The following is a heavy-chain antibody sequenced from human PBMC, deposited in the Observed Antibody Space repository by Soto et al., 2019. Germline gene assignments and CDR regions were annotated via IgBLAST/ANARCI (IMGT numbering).Heavy chain of an antibody. Sequence: GDSVKVSCKASGYTFTSYYMHWVRQAPGQGLEWMGIINPSGGSTSYAQKFQGRVTMTRDTSTSTVYMELSSLRSEDTAVYYCVRVREEDSTGYYDWYFDYWGQGTLVTVSS. CDR3: VRVREEDSTGYYDWYFDY. V-gene: IGHV1-46*01. J-gene: IGHJ4*02. CDR1: GYTFTSYY. D-gene: IGHD3-22*01. CDR2: INPSGGST.